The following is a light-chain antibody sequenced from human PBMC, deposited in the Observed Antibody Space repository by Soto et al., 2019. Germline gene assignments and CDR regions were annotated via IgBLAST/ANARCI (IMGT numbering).Light chain of an antibody. J-gene: IGLJ2*01. CDR1: SGSIASNY. CDR3: QSYDSSSVV. CDR2: EDN. V-gene: IGLV6-57*04. Sequence: NFMLTQPHSVSESPGQTVTISCTRSSGSIASNYVQWYQQRPGSAPTTVIYEDNQRPSGVPDRFSGSIDSSSNSASLTISGLKTEDEADYYSQSYDSSSVVFGGGTKLTVL.